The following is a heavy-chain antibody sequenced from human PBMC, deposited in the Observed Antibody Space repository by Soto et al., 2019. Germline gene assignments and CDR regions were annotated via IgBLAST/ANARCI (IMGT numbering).Heavy chain of an antibody. Sequence: EVQLLEAGGGLVQPGGSLRLSCAASGFTFSSYAMSWVRQAPGKGLEWVSAISGSGGRTYYADSVKGRFTISRDNSKNTLYLQMNSLRAEDTAVYYCAKGYCSGGSCYWGAFDIWGQGTMVTVSS. CDR1: GFTFSSYA. V-gene: IGHV3-23*01. J-gene: IGHJ3*02. D-gene: IGHD2-15*01. CDR2: ISGSGGRT. CDR3: AKGYCSGGSCYWGAFDI.